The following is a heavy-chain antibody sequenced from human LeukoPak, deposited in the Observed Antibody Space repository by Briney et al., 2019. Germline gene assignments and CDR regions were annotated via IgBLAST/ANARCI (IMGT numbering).Heavy chain of an antibody. Sequence: GEINHSGSTNYNPSLKSRVTISVDTSKNQFSLKLSSVTAADTAVYYCARGDYDFWSGYYEFWGQGTLVTVSS. D-gene: IGHD3-3*01. CDR2: INHSGST. CDR3: ARGDYDFWSGYYEF. J-gene: IGHJ4*02. V-gene: IGHV4-34*13.